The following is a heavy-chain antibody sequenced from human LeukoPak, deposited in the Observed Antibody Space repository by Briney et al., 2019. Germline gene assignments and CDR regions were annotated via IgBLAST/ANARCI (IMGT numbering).Heavy chain of an antibody. CDR1: GYTFTSYA. V-gene: IGHV1-69*04. J-gene: IGHJ4*02. CDR2: IIPILGIA. Sequence: ASVKVSCKASGYTFTSYAMNWVRQAPGQGLEWMGRIIPILGIANYAQKFQGRVTITADKSTSTAYMELSSLRSEDTAVYYCAITIVGATQADYWGQGTLVTVSS. D-gene: IGHD1-26*01. CDR3: AITIVGATQADY.